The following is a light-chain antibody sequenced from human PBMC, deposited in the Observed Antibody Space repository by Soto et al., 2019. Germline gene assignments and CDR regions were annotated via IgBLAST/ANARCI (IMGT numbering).Light chain of an antibody. CDR2: GAS. Sequence: EIVMTQSPATLSLSPGERATLSCRASQSVSSNLAGYQQKPGQAPRLLIYGASTRATGIPARLSGSGSGTEFTLTISSLQSEDFAVYYCQQYNNWPVTFGQGTRLEIK. V-gene: IGKV3-15*01. CDR1: QSVSSN. J-gene: IGKJ5*01. CDR3: QQYNNWPVT.